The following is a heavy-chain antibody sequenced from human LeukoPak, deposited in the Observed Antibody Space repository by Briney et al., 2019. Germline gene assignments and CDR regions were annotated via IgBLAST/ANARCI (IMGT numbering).Heavy chain of an antibody. J-gene: IGHJ4*02. CDR3: VVVMRRFDY. V-gene: IGHV1-24*01. CDR1: GYTLTELS. Sequence: RASVKVSCKVSGYTLTELSMHWVRQAPGKGLEWMGGFDPEDGETIYAQKFQGRVTMTKDTSTDTAYMELSSLRSEDTAVYYCVVVMRRFDYWGQGTLVTVSS. CDR2: FDPEDGET. D-gene: IGHD3-22*01.